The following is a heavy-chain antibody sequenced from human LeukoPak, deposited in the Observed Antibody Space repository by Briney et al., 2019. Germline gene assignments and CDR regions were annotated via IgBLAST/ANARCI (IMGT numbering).Heavy chain of an antibody. CDR2: ISYDGSDK. CDR1: GFSFSSYG. Sequence: GGSLRLSCAASGFSFSSYGMHWVRQAPGKGLEWVALISYDGSDKYYADSVKGRFTISRDNSKNTLSLQMSSLRQEDTAVYYCAKNWDRLDSWGQGTLVTVSS. J-gene: IGHJ4*02. D-gene: IGHD1-14*01. CDR3: AKNWDRLDS. V-gene: IGHV3-30*18.